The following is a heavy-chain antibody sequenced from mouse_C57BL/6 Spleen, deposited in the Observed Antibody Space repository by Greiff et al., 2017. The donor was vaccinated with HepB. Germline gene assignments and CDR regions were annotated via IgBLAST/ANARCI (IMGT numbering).Heavy chain of an antibody. V-gene: IGHV1-26*01. CDR1: GYTFTDYY. CDR3: ARENWNYVDD. J-gene: IGHJ2*01. Sequence: EVQLQQSGPELVKPGASVKISCKASGYTFTDYYMNWVKQSHGKSLEWIGDINPNNGGTSYNQKFKGKATLTVDKSSSTAYMELRSLTSEDSAVYYRARENWNYVDDWGQGTTLTVSS. CDR2: INPNNGGT. D-gene: IGHD4-1*01.